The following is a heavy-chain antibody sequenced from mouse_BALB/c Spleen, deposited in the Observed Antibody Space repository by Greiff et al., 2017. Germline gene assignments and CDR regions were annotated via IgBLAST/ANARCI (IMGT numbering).Heavy chain of an antibody. CDR1: GYTFPSYW. CDR2: INPSNGRT. Sequence: VQLQQPGAELVKPGASVKLSCKASGYTFPSYWMHWVKQRPGPGLEWIGEINPSNGRTNYNEKFKSKATLTVDKSSSTAYMQLSSLTSEDSAVYYCAKYFDVWGAGTTVTVSS. J-gene: IGHJ1*01. V-gene: IGHV1S81*02. CDR3: AKYFDV.